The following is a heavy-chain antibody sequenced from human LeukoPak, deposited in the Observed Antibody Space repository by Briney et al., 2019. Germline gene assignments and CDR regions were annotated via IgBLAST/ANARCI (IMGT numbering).Heavy chain of an antibody. CDR2: IWYDGSNK. D-gene: IGHD5-24*01. Sequence: GRSLRLSCTTSGFTFSTYVMHWVRQAPGKRLEWVALIWYDGSNKYYSDSVKGRFTISRDNSKNTLYLQMNSLRAEDTAVYYCARGDGYTDYWGQGTLVTVSS. J-gene: IGHJ4*02. V-gene: IGHV3-33*01. CDR3: ARGDGYTDY. CDR1: GFTFSTYV.